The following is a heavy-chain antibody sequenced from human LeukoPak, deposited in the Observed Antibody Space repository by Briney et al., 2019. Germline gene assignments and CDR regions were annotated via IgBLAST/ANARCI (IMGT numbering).Heavy chain of an antibody. V-gene: IGHV3-23*01. CDR3: ARGSPYSSSSGDWFDP. Sequence: GGSLRLSCAASGLSFRTYAMSWIRQAPGRGLEWVSDISGTGDSTFYADSVRGRFTISRDNSKYMVYLQMDSLRVDDTAVYYCARGSPYSSSSGDWFDPWGQGTLVTVSS. J-gene: IGHJ5*02. D-gene: IGHD6-6*01. CDR1: GLSFRTYA. CDR2: ISGTGDST.